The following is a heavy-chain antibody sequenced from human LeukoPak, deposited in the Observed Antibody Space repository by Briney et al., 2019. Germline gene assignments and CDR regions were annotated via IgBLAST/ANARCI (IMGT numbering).Heavy chain of an antibody. CDR3: AKETQLRFLAY. CDR2: ISSVHGVI. D-gene: IGHD3-3*01. Sequence: GSLRLSCAASGLTFSGYSMNWVRHTPGKGLEWVSSISSVHGVIYYADSVKGRFTISRDNSKNTLYLQMNSLRAEDTAVYYCAKETQLRFLAYWGQGTLVTVSS. J-gene: IGHJ4*02. V-gene: IGHV3-21*01. CDR1: GLTFSGYS.